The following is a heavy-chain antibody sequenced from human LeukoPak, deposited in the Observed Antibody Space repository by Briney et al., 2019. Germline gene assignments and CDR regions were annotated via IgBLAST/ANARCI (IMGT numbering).Heavy chain of an antibody. J-gene: IGHJ4*02. V-gene: IGHV1-24*01. CDR1: GYTLTELS. CDR3: ATPAELLLSGHPQYYFDY. D-gene: IGHD1-26*01. Sequence: ASVKVSCKVSGYTLTELSMHWVRQAPGKGLEWMGGFDPEDGETIYAQKFQGRVTMTEDTSTDTAYMELSSLRSEDTAVYYCATPAELLLSGHPQYYFDYWGQGTLVTVSS. CDR2: FDPEDGET.